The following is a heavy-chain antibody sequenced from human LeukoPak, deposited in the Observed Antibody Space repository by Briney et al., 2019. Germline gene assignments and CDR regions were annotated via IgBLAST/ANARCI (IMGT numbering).Heavy chain of an antibody. V-gene: IGHV3-74*01. CDR2: ITNDGSST. CDR3: ARDYILREYDFWSGSPLYYYGMDV. CDR1: GLTFSSHW. D-gene: IGHD3-3*01. J-gene: IGHJ6*02. Sequence: GGSLRLSCAASGLTFSSHWMHWVRQAPGKGLVWVSRITNDGSSTTYADSVKGRFTISRDNSKNTLYLQMNSLRAEDTAVYYCARDYILREYDFWSGSPLYYYGMDVWGQGTTVTVSS.